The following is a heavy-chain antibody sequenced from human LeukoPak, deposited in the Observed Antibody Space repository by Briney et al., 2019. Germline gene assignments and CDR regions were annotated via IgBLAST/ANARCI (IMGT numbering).Heavy chain of an antibody. J-gene: IGHJ4*02. D-gene: IGHD5-18*01. V-gene: IGHV1-69*04. Sequence: SVKVSCKASGYTFTSYAISWVRQAPGQGLEWMGRIIPILGIANYAQKFQGRVTITADKSTSTACMELSSLRSEDTAAYYCASIRGYSYGLFDYWGQGTLVTVSS. CDR2: IIPILGIA. CDR3: ASIRGYSYGLFDY. CDR1: GYTFTSYA.